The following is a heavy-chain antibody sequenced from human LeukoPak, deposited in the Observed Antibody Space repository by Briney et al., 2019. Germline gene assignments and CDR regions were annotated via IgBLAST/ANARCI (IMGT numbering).Heavy chain of an antibody. D-gene: IGHD3-9*01. CDR2: VYYSGST. Sequence: SETLSLTCTVSGGSISSSSYYWGWTRQPPGKGLEWIGTVYYSGSTYYNSSLKSRVTISVDTSKTQFYLKLSSVTAADTAVYYCARRGTGYFGHYFDYWGQGTLVTVSS. CDR3: ARRGTGYFGHYFDY. J-gene: IGHJ4*02. V-gene: IGHV4-39*07. CDR1: GGSISSSSYY.